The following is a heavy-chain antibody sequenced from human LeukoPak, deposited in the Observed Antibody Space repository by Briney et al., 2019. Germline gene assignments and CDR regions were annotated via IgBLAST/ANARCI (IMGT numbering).Heavy chain of an antibody. Sequence: KPGGSLRLSCAASGFTFSTYNMNWVRQAPGKGLEWVSYISSSSSYIYYADSVKGRFTISRDNSKNTLYLQMNSLRAEDTAVYYCARERVVYQLLNWFDPWGQGTLVTVSS. CDR2: ISSSSSYI. V-gene: IGHV3-21*01. D-gene: IGHD2-2*01. CDR3: ARERVVYQLLNWFDP. CDR1: GFTFSTYN. J-gene: IGHJ5*02.